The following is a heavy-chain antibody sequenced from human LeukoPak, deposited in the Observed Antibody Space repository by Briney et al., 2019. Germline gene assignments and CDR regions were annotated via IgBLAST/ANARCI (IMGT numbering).Heavy chain of an antibody. Sequence: GSLRLSCAASGFSFSSYWMSWVRQAPGKGLEWVANIKQDGSEKFYVDSVKGRFTISRDNAKNSQHLQMDSLRDDDTALYYCARWGAGFDYWGQGTLVTVSS. CDR1: GFSFSSYW. J-gene: IGHJ4*02. CDR3: ARWGAGFDY. V-gene: IGHV3-7*02. CDR2: IKQDGSEK. D-gene: IGHD3-16*01.